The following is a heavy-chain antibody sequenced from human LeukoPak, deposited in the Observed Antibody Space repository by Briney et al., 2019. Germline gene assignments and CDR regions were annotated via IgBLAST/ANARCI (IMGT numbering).Heavy chain of an antibody. D-gene: IGHD6-13*01. V-gene: IGHV1-18*01. Sequence: ASVKVSCKASGYSFTSYAYNWVRQAPGQGLEWMGWISAYDGGTKYAQDLQGRVTMTTDTSTRTAYMELTRLTSDDTAVYYCARDPLTSTWSPYYFTLDGGGQGTTVSVS. CDR1: GYSFTSYA. CDR3: ARDPLTSTWSPYYFTLDG. CDR2: ISAYDGGT. J-gene: IGHJ6*02.